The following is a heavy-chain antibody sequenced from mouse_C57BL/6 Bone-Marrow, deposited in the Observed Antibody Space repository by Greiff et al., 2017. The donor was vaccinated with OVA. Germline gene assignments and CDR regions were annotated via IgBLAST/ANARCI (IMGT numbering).Heavy chain of an antibody. CDR2: ISNLAYSI. CDR1: GFTFSDYG. Sequence: EVMLVESGGGLVQPGGSLKLSCAASGFTFSDYGMEWVRQAPRKGPEWVAFISNLAYSIYYADNVKGRFTFTRENAKNTLYLEMSSLRSEDAAMYDCARHSNLYYYAMDYWGQGTSVTGSS. J-gene: IGHJ4*01. CDR3: ARHSNLYYYAMDY. D-gene: IGHD2-5*01. V-gene: IGHV5-15*01.